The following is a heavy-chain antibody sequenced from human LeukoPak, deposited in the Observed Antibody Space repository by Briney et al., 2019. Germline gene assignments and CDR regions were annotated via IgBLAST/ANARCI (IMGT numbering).Heavy chain of an antibody. CDR2: TYYRSKWYS. V-gene: IGHV6-1*01. CDR3: AREGGVVVVPAASYNWFDP. Sequence: SQTLSLTCAISGDRVSSNSAAWNWIRQSPSRGLEWLGRTYYRSKWYSDYAVSVKSRITINPDTSKNQFSLQLNSVTPEDTAVYYCAREGGVVVVPAASYNWFDPWGQGTLVTVSS. D-gene: IGHD2-2*01. J-gene: IGHJ5*02. CDR1: GDRVSSNSAA.